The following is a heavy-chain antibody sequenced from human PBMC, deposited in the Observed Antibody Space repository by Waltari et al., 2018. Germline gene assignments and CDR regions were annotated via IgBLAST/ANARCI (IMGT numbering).Heavy chain of an antibody. Sequence: QVQLVESGGGVVQPGRSLRLSCAASGFDFRGYVMHWVRQAPGKGLEWVAVIWYDGRYEYYADSVKGRFTSSRDNSKDTLYLQMNSLRAEDTAVYYCARDFASTYFFDYWGQGTLVTVSS. CDR1: GFDFRGYV. CDR2: IWYDGRYE. J-gene: IGHJ4*02. V-gene: IGHV3-33*01. CDR3: ARDFASTYFFDY.